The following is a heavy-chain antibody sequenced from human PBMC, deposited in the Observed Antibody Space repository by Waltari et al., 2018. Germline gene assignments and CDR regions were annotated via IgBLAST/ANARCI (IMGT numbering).Heavy chain of an antibody. V-gene: IGHV4-38-2*01. CDR3: ARGNYDSSGYYSLVGIFDY. CDR1: GYSIRDNNC. J-gene: IGHJ4*02. Sequence: QVRLQESGPGPVEPSETLSLTCAVSGYSIRDNNCWGWTRQSPAPGMEWIGSICHRGGTFYSPSLKSRVTISVDTSKNQFSLGLASVTAADTAVYYCARGNYDSSGYYSLVGIFDYWGQGTLVTVSS. D-gene: IGHD3-22*01. CDR2: ICHRGGT.